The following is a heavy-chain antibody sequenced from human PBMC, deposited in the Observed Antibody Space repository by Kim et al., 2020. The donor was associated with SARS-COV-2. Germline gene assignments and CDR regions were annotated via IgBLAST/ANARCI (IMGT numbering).Heavy chain of an antibody. Sequence: GGSLGLSCAASGFTFSSYAMSWVRQAPGKGLEWVSAISGSGGSTYYADSVKGRFTISRDNSKNTLYLQMNSLRAEDTAVYYCAKDIPHYGSGSYYHPSLGMDVWGQGTTVTVSS. J-gene: IGHJ6*02. CDR1: GFTFSSYA. CDR2: ISGSGGST. CDR3: AKDIPHYGSGSYYHPSLGMDV. D-gene: IGHD3-10*01. V-gene: IGHV3-23*01.